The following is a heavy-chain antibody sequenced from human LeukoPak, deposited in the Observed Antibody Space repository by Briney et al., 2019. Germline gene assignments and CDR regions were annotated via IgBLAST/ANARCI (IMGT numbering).Heavy chain of an antibody. Sequence: PGGSLRLSCAASGFTFSSYAMSWVRQAPGKGLEWVSAISGSGGSTYYADSVKGRLTISRDNSKNTLYLQMNSLRAEDTAVFYCARDRGRFLEWLTYPLDYWGQGTLVTVSS. J-gene: IGHJ4*02. CDR2: ISGSGGST. CDR3: ARDRGRFLEWLTYPLDY. CDR1: GFTFSSYA. D-gene: IGHD3-3*01. V-gene: IGHV3-23*01.